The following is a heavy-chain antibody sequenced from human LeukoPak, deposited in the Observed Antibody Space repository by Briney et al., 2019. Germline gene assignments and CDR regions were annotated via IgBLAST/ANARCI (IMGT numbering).Heavy chain of an antibody. Sequence: ASVKVSCKASGYTFTSYAMHWVRQAPGQRLEWVGWIKAVSGDTKYSQELQGRVTITRDTSATTVYMELSSLRYEDIAVYYCARVAGTLFDYWGQGTLVTVSS. J-gene: IGHJ4*02. V-gene: IGHV1-3*03. CDR1: GYTFTSYA. CDR2: IKAVSGDT. D-gene: IGHD6-19*01. CDR3: ARVAGTLFDY.